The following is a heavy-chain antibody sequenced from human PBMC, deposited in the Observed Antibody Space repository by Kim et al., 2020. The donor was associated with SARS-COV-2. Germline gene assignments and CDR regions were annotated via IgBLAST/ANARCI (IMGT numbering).Heavy chain of an antibody. CDR2: IWYDGSNK. V-gene: IGHV3-33*01. CDR3: ARDPLGYCSGGSCYHAFDY. CDR1: GFTFSSYG. Sequence: GGSLRLSCAASGFTFSSYGMHWVRQAPGKGLEWVAVIWYDGSNKYYADSVKGRFTISRDNSKNTLYLQMNSLRAEDTAVYYCARDPLGYCSGGSCYHAFDYWGQGTLVTVSS. D-gene: IGHD2-15*01. J-gene: IGHJ4*02.